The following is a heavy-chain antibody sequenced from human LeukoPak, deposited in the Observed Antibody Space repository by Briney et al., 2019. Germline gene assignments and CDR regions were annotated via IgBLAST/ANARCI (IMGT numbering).Heavy chain of an antibody. CDR3: ARDRSYYDSSGHHFGY. V-gene: IGHV1-2*02. Sequence: ASVKVSCKASGYTFTGYYMHWVRQAPGQGLEWMGWINPNSGGTNYAQKFQGRVTMTRDTSISTAYMELSSLRSEDTAVYYCARDRSYYDSSGHHFGYWGQGTLVTVSS. D-gene: IGHD3-22*01. CDR1: GYTFTGYY. CDR2: INPNSGGT. J-gene: IGHJ4*02.